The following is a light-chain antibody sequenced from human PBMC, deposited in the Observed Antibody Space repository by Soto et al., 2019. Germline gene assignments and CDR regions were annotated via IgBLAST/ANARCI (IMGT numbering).Light chain of an antibody. CDR3: QQYNSYPLT. CDR1: QSINSW. V-gene: IGKV1-5*03. J-gene: IGKJ4*01. CDR2: KAS. Sequence: DIQMTQSPSALSASVGDRVTITCRASQSINSWLAWYQQKSGKAPKLLIYKASSLESGVPSRFSGSGSGTEFTLIISSLQPDDFATHYCQQYNSYPLTFGGGTKVDIK.